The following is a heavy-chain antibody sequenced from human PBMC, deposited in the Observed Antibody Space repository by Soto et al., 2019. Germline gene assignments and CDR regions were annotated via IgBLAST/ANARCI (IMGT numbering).Heavy chain of an antibody. J-gene: IGHJ3*02. CDR2: ISYDGSNK. CDR3: AKDARITMIVVVIPGDAFDI. D-gene: IGHD3-22*01. CDR1: GFTFSSYG. Sequence: GGSLRLSCAASGFTFSSYGMHWVRQAPGKGLEWVAVISYDGSNKYYADSVKGRFTISRDNSKNTLYLQMNSLRAEDTAVYYCAKDARITMIVVVIPGDAFDIWGQGTMVTVSS. V-gene: IGHV3-30*18.